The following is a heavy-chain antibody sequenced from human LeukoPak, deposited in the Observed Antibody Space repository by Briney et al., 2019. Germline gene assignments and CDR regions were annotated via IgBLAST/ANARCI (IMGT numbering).Heavy chain of an antibody. CDR3: ARALGQYYDSSARYFDY. J-gene: IGHJ4*02. V-gene: IGHV1-69*13. D-gene: IGHD3-22*01. CDR1: GGTFSSYA. CDR2: IIPIFGTA. Sequence: SVTVSCTASGGTFSSYAISWVRQAPGQGLEWMGGIIPIFGTANYAQKFQGRVTITADESTSTAYMELSSLRSEDTAVYYCARALGQYYDSSARYFDYWGQGTLVTVSS.